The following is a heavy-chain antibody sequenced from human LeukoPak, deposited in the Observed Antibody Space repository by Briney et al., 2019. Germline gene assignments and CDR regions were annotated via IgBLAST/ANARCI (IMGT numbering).Heavy chain of an antibody. D-gene: IGHD1-1*01. CDR2: VSWNSGSV. CDR1: GFTFDDYA. J-gene: IGHJ4*02. Sequence: GGSLRLSCAASGFTFDDYAMHWVRQAPGKGLEWVSGVSWNSGSVGYADSVKGRFTISRDNAKNSLYLQMNSLRAEDTALYHCAKDVGRLERNPDYWGQGILVTVSS. V-gene: IGHV3-9*01. CDR3: AKDVGRLERNPDY.